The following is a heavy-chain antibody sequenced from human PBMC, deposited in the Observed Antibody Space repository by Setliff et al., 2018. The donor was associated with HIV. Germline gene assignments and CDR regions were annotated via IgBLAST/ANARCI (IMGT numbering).Heavy chain of an antibody. V-gene: IGHV1-2*06. CDR1: GYTFTGYY. Sequence: ASVKVSCKASGYTFTGYYMHWVRQAPGQGLEWMGRINPNSGGTKYAQKFQGRVTITADESTSTAYMELSSLRSEDTAVYYCARVGSIAAQTTLYYYYGMDVWGQGTTVTVSS. J-gene: IGHJ6*02. CDR3: ARVGSIAAQTTLYYYYGMDV. D-gene: IGHD6-6*01. CDR2: INPNSGGT.